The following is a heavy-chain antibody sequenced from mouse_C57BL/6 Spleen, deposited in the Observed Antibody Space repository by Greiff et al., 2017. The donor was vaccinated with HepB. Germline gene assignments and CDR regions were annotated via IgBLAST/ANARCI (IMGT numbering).Heavy chain of an antibody. CDR1: GYAFSSSW. V-gene: IGHV1-82*01. CDR3: ARVGNWDVGY. CDR2: IYPGDGDT. J-gene: IGHJ2*01. D-gene: IGHD4-1*01. Sequence: VKLMESGPELVKPGASVKISCKASGYAFSSSWMNWVKQRPGKGLEWIGRIYPGDGDTNYNGKFKGKATLTADKSSSTAYMQLSSLTSEDSAVYFCARVGNWDVGYWGQGTTLTVSS.